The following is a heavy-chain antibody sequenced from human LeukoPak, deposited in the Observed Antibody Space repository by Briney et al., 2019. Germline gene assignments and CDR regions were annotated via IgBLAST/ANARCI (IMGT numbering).Heavy chain of an antibody. CDR2: ISTSSIYI. V-gene: IGHV3-21*01. J-gene: IGHJ6*03. Sequence: PGGSLRLSCAASGFTFSSYSMNWVRQAPGKGLEWISSISTSSIYIYYADSVKGRFTISRDNARKSLYLQMNSLRAEDTAVYYCAKVMSYYGSGSYDYYYYYMDVWGKGTTVTISS. CDR3: AKVMSYYGSGSYDYYYYYMDV. CDR1: GFTFSSYS. D-gene: IGHD3-10*01.